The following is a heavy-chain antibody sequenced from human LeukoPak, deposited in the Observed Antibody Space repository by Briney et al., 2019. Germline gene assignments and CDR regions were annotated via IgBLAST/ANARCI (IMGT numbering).Heavy chain of an antibody. CDR2: IDYTGST. CDR3: ASRIAAAGTGIDY. V-gene: IGHV4-59*12. D-gene: IGHD6-13*01. J-gene: IGHJ4*02. CDR1: GGSISTYY. Sequence: SETLSLTCTVSGGSISTYYWSWIRQPPGKGLEWIGYIDYTGSTNINPSLKSRVTISVDTSKNQFSLELSSVTAADTAVYYCASRIAAAGTGIDYWGQGTLVTVSS.